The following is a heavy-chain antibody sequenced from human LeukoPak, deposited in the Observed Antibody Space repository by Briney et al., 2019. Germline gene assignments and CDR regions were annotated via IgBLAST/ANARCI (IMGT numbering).Heavy chain of an antibody. Sequence: GGSLRLSCAASGFTFSKCAMTWVSHAPGNGLEWVAGISGSGSATLYADSVKGRFTISRDSSKNAVYLQMSSLRAEDTAVYYCAKARLMTVTTEYSFDSWGQGALVTVSS. CDR1: GFTFSKCA. V-gene: IGHV3-23*01. J-gene: IGHJ4*02. CDR3: AKARLMTVTTEYSFDS. D-gene: IGHD4-17*01. CDR2: ISGSGSAT.